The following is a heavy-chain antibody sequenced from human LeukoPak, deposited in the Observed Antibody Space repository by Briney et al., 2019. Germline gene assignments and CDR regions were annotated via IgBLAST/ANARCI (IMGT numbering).Heavy chain of an antibody. D-gene: IGHD4-17*01. J-gene: IGHJ4*02. CDR1: GGSFSGYY. CDR2: INHSGST. Sequence: SETLSLTCVVYGGSFSGYYWSWIRRPPGKGLEWIGEINHSGSTNYNPSLKSRVTISVDTSKNQFSLKLSSVTAADTAVYYCARDLADYGEPFDYWGQGTLVTVSS. CDR3: ARDLADYGEPFDY. V-gene: IGHV4-34*01.